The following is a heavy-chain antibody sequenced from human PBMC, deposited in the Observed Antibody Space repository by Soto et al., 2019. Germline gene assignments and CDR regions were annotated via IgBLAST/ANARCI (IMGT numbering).Heavy chain of an antibody. CDR3: ARRTFGSSRSFDI. Sequence: PGGSLRLSCEASGFPFDNYAMSWVRQAPAKGLEWVSAISGGSPKEFYAESVKGRFTISRDNSKNTLYLQMNSLRAEDTAVYYCARRTFGSSRSFDIWGQGTMVTVSS. V-gene: IGHV3-23*01. CDR2: ISGGSPKE. J-gene: IGHJ3*02. CDR1: GFPFDNYA. D-gene: IGHD6-6*01.